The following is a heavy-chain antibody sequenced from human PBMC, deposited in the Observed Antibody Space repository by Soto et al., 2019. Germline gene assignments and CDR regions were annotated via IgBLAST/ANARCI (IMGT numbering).Heavy chain of an antibody. V-gene: IGHV2-5*01. CDR1: GFSLTTSGVG. CDR2: IYWNDDK. J-gene: IGHJ4*02. Sequence: SGPTLVNPTQTLTLTCTFSGFSLTTSGVGVGWIRQPPGKALEWLALIYWNDDKRYSPSLKSRLTITKDTSKNQVVLTMANLDPVDTATYYCAHRRDGSSPRDYWGKGTLVTVSS. CDR3: AHRRDGSSPRDY. D-gene: IGHD6-6*01.